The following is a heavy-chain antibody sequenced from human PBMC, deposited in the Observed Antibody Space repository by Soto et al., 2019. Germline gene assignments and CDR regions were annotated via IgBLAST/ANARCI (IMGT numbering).Heavy chain of an antibody. CDR3: ATVPGSYPIYYGMDV. Sequence: PGGSLRLSCAASGFTFSSYAMSWVRQAPGKGLEWVSAISGSGGSTYYADSVKGRFTISRDNSKNTLYLQMNSLRAEDTAVYYCATVPGSYPIYYGMDVWGQGTRVTACS. CDR1: GFTFSSYA. V-gene: IGHV3-23*01. CDR2: ISGSGGST. J-gene: IGHJ6*02. D-gene: IGHD1-26*01.